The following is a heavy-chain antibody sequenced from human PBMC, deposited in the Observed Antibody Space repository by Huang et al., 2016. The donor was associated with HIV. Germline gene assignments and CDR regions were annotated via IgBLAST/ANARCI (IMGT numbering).Heavy chain of an antibody. CDR2: IIPMVGTP. V-gene: IGHV1-69*13. CDR1: GGTFSKYA. CDR3: ARGQLGSYGDYDVLY. Sequence: QVQLVQSGAEVKTPGSSVKVSCKASGGTFSKYAISWVRQAPGQGLEWMGGIIPMVGTPNYARKFQGRVTITADDSTGTTYVEVSSLRSEDTALYYCARGQLGSYGDYDVLYRGQGTLVTVSS. D-gene: IGHD4-17*01. J-gene: IGHJ4*02.